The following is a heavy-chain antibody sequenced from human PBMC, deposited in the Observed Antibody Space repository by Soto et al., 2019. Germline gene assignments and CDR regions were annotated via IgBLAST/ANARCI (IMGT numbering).Heavy chain of an antibody. J-gene: IGHJ5*02. CDR1: GFTVSSNY. Sequence: EVQLVETGGGLIQPGGSLRLSCAASGFTVSSNYMSWVRQAPGKGLEWVSVIYSGGSTYYADSVKGRFTISRDNSKNTLYLQMNSLRAEDTAVYYCARVLGGWLRGNWFDPWGQGTLVTVSS. CDR3: ARVLGGWLRGNWFDP. CDR2: IYSGGST. V-gene: IGHV3-53*02. D-gene: IGHD5-12*01.